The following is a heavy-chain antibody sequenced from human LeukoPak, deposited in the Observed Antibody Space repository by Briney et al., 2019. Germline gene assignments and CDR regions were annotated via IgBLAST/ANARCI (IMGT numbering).Heavy chain of an antibody. J-gene: IGHJ6*03. V-gene: IGHV4-4*07. CDR3: ARLKFYDSTGYSPGYYMDV. D-gene: IGHD3-22*01. CDR2: IYITGTT. Sequence: SETLSLTCTVSGVSVINYDWSLIRQSPGKGPEWVGRIYITGTTNYNPSLKGRLTMSVDTSKNQFSLKLTSATAADTAVYYCARLKFYDSTGYSPGYYMDVWGKGITVIVSS. CDR1: GVSVINYD.